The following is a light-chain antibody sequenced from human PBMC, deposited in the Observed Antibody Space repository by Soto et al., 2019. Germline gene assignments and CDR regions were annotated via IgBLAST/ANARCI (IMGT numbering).Light chain of an antibody. J-gene: IGLJ2*01. CDR1: SSDVGGYNF. Sequence: QSALTQPPSASGSPGQSVTISCTGSSSDVGGYNFVSWYQQHPGKAPKLMIYEVSKRPSGVPDRFSGSKSGNTASLTVSGLQAEDEADYYCRSYAGSNNSLFGGGTKVTVL. V-gene: IGLV2-8*01. CDR2: EVS. CDR3: RSYAGSNNSL.